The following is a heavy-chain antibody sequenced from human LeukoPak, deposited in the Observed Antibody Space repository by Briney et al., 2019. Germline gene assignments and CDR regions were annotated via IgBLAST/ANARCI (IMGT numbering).Heavy chain of an antibody. CDR1: GYSISSGYY. CDR3: ASRPSIAAAGLDY. J-gene: IGHJ4*02. Sequence: PSETLSLTCAVSGYSISSGYYWGWIRQPPGKGLEWIGSIYHSGSTYYNPSLKSRVTISVDTSKNQFSLKLSSVTAADTAVYYCASRPSIAAAGLDYWGQGTLVTVSS. V-gene: IGHV4-38-2*01. CDR2: IYHSGST. D-gene: IGHD6-13*01.